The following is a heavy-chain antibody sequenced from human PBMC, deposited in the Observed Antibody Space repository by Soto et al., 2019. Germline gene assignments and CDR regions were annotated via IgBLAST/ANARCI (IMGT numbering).Heavy chain of an antibody. CDR3: ARDSGYYVGGGMDV. J-gene: IGHJ6*02. CDR1: GGSISSGGYY. CDR2: IYYSGST. D-gene: IGHD3-22*01. V-gene: IGHV4-31*03. Sequence: NPSETLSLTCTVSGGSISSGGYYWSWIRQHPGKGLEWIGYIYYSGSTYYNPSLKSRVTISVDTSKNQFSLKLSSVTAADTAVYYWARDSGYYVGGGMDVWDQGTTVTVSS.